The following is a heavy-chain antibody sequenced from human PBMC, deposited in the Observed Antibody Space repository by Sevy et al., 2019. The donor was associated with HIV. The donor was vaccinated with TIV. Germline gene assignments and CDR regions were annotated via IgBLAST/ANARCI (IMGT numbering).Heavy chain of an antibody. Sequence: GGSLRLSCAASGFTFSSYAMSWVRQAPGKGLEWVSAISGSGGSTYYADSVKGRFTISRDNSKNTRYLQMNSLRAEDTAVYYCAKAHSSGWYGRSWFDYWGQGTLVTVSS. D-gene: IGHD6-19*01. CDR1: GFTFSSYA. CDR3: AKAHSSGWYGRSWFDY. V-gene: IGHV3-23*01. J-gene: IGHJ4*02. CDR2: ISGSGGST.